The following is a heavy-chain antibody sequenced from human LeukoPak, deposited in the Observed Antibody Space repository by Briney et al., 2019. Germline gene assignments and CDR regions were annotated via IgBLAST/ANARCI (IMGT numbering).Heavy chain of an antibody. CDR1: GFTFSSYG. CDR3: ASDYYGSETGPFDY. D-gene: IGHD3-10*01. Sequence: GGSLRLSCAASGFTFSSYGMHWVRQAPGKGLEWVAFIRYDGSNKYYADSVKGRFTISRDNSKNTLYLQMNSLRAEDTAVYYCASDYYGSETGPFDYWGQGTLVTVSS. J-gene: IGHJ4*02. V-gene: IGHV3-30*02. CDR2: IRYDGSNK.